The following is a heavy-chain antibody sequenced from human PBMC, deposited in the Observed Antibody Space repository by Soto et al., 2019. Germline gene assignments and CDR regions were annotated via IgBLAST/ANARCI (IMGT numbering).Heavy chain of an antibody. J-gene: IGHJ4*02. CDR2: IYYSGST. CDR1: GGSFSGYD. V-gene: IGHV4-59*08. D-gene: IGHD1-26*01. Sequence: PSETLSLTCAVYGGSFSGYDWSWIRQPPGKGLEWIGYIYYSGSTNYNPSLKSRVTLSVDTSKNQFSLKLSSVTAADTAVYYCARLGGSYAVPHFDYWGQGTLVTVSS. CDR3: ARLGGSYAVPHFDY.